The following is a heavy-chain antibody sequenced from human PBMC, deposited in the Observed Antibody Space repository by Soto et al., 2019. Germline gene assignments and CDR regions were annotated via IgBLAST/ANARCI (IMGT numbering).Heavy chain of an antibody. CDR3: ARFLYNSGHYYYIMDV. CDR1: GYTFSNYG. V-gene: IGHV1-18*01. CDR2: TSAYNGNT. D-gene: IGHD1-20*01. Sequence: GDSVKVSCKASGYTFSNYGISWVRQAPGQGLEWMGWTSAYNGNTNYAQKLQGRVTMTTDTSTSTAYMDLRSLKSDDTAVYYCARFLYNSGHYYYIMDVWGQGSTVTVS. J-gene: IGHJ6*02.